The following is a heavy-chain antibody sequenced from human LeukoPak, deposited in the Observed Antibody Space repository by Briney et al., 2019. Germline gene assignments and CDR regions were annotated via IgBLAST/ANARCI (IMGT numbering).Heavy chain of an antibody. D-gene: IGHD5-18*01. CDR1: GFTFSSYA. V-gene: IGHV3-23*01. CDR3: AKTLRNTAMAYDAFDI. J-gene: IGHJ3*02. CDR2: ISGSGGST. Sequence: PGGSLRLSCAASGFTFSSYAMSWVRQAPGKGLEWVSGISGSGGSTYYADSVKRRFTISRDNSKNTLYLQMNSLRAEDTAVYYCAKTLRNTAMAYDAFDIWGQGTMVTVSS.